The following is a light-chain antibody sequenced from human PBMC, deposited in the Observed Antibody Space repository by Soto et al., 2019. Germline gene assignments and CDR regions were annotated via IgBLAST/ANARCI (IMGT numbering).Light chain of an antibody. V-gene: IGKV1-39*01. CDR1: QRISTY. CDR3: QQSYSRPSS. Sequence: DVQMTQSPYSLAASLGDRVTFPXRASQRISTYLNWYQQKPGXAPQXXXDAXSSLHMGCPSRFSGSGPATDFTLTISSLQPEDFATYYCQQSYSRPSSVGQGTRLEIK. CDR2: AXS. J-gene: IGKJ5*01.